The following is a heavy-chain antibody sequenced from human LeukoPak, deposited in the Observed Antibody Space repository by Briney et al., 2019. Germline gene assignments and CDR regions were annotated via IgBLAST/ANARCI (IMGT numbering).Heavy chain of an antibody. CDR1: GIYFSNYG. Sequence: QPGGSLRLSCVASGIYFSNYGMHWVRQAPGKGPEWVALISFDGNKKYYADSVKGRFTISRDNSKNTLYLQMNSLRAEDTAVYYCASTGRWLQFPFDYWGQGTLVTVSS. CDR2: ISFDGNKK. CDR3: ASTGRWLQFPFDY. J-gene: IGHJ4*02. V-gene: IGHV3-30*03. D-gene: IGHD5-24*01.